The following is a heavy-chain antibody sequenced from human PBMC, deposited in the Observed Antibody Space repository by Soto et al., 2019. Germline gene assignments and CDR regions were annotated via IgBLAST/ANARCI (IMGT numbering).Heavy chain of an antibody. J-gene: IGHJ5*02. V-gene: IGHV2-5*01. CDR1: GFSFASGVG. D-gene: IGHD4-4*01. CDR3: ARSPYSAFDGTRWFDP. Sequence: QITLKESGPTLVNPTQTPTLTCTFSGFSFASGVGVGWIRQPPGKAPEWLALIYWTDDKRYSPSLRTRLTITKDTSKNQVVLTLTNMDPVDTATYYCARSPYSAFDGTRWFDPWGQGTLVTVSS. CDR2: IYWTDDK.